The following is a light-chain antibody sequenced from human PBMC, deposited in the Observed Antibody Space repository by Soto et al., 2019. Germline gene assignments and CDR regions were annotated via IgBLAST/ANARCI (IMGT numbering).Light chain of an antibody. Sequence: QSVLTQPPSASAPPGQRVTISCSGSTSNIGSNPVNWYQQPPGTAPKLLLYSNTQRPSGVPDRFSGSKSGTSASLAISGLQSDDESTYYCATRDDSLNVWLFGGGTKLTVL. V-gene: IGLV1-44*01. CDR2: SNT. CDR1: TSNIGSNP. CDR3: ATRDDSLNVWL. J-gene: IGLJ2*01.